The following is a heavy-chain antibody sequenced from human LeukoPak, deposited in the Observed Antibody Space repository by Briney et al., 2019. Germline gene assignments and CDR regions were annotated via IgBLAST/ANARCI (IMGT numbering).Heavy chain of an antibody. CDR2: ISYDGSNK. D-gene: IGHD3-16*02. J-gene: IGHJ4*02. CDR3: ARDGGFYRDY. Sequence: PGRSLRLSCAASGFTFSSYAMHWVRQAPGKGLEWVAVISYDGSNKYYADSVKGRFTISRDNAKNSLYLQMNSLRAEDTAVYYCARDGGFYRDYWGQGALVTVSS. CDR1: GFTFSSYA. V-gene: IGHV3-30-3*01.